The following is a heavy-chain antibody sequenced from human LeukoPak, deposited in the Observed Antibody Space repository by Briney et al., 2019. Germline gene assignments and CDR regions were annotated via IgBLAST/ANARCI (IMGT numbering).Heavy chain of an antibody. CDR3: ARDSSWQWLAYYYYYYMDV. J-gene: IGHJ6*03. Sequence: GGSLRLSCAASGFTFSTFAMIWVRQPPGKGLEWVSSIFPSGGEIHYADSVRGRFTISRDNSKSILSLQMNSLRAEDTAVYYCARDSSWQWLAYYYYYYMDVWGKGTTVTISS. D-gene: IGHD6-19*01. V-gene: IGHV3-23*01. CDR1: GFTFSTFA. CDR2: IFPSGGEI.